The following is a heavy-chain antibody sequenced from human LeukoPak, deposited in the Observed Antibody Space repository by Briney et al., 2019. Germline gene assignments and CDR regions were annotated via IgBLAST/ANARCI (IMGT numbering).Heavy chain of an antibody. Sequence: GESLKISCKGSGYSFTSYWISWVRQMPGKGLEWMGRIDPSDSYTNYSPSFQGHVTISADKSISTAYLQWSSLKASDTAMYYCARTYYYDSSGSLTSFISCYWGQGTLVTVSS. D-gene: IGHD3-22*01. V-gene: IGHV5-10-1*01. CDR2: IDPSDSYT. CDR1: GYSFTSYW. CDR3: ARTYYYDSSGSLTSFISCY. J-gene: IGHJ4*02.